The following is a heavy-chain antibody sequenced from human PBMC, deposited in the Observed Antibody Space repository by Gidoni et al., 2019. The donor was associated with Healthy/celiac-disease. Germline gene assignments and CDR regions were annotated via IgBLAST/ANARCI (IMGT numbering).Heavy chain of an antibody. V-gene: IGHV6-1*01. Sequence: QVQLQQSGPGLVKPSEAHSLSCAISGASVTSNSAALNWIRQSPSRGLEWLGRTYYRSKWYNDYAVSVKSRITINPDTSKNQFSLQLNSVTPEDTAVYYCARGGDSSGSYYYYGMDVWGQGTTVTVS. D-gene: IGHD3-22*01. CDR2: TYYRSKWYN. CDR3: ARGGDSSGSYYYYGMDV. CDR1: GASVTSNSAA. J-gene: IGHJ6*02.